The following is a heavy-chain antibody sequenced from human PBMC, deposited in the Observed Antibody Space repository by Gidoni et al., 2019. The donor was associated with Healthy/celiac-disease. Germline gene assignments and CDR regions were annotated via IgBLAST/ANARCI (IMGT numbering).Heavy chain of an antibody. J-gene: IGHJ6*02. D-gene: IGHD2-8*01. V-gene: IGHV5-51*01. CDR2: IYPGDSDT. CDR1: GYSFSSYW. CDR3: ARQQGKGMAIPNYGMDV. Sequence: EVQLVQSGAEVKKPGESLKISCKGSGYSFSSYWIGWVRQMPGKGLEWMGIIYPGDSDTRYIPSFQGQVTISADKSISTAYLQWSSLKASDTAMYYCARQQGKGMAIPNYGMDVWGQGTTVTVSS.